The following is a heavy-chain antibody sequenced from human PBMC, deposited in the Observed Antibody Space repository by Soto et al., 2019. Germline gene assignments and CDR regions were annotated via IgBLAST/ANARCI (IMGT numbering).Heavy chain of an antibody. CDR2: IIHIFDSA. D-gene: IGHD1-1*01. CDR3: EETTKMPYNHGMDD. J-gene: IGHJ6*02. CDR1: GGTLSSYA. V-gene: IGHV1-69*01. Sequence: QVQLVQSGAEVKKPGSSVKVSCKAPGGTLSSYAINWVRQAPGQGLEWMGGIIHIFDSANYAPKVQGRVRISANDTKNTDYMEVSRLSSEDTAVYYGEETTKMPYNHGMDDWGQGTTVTVSS.